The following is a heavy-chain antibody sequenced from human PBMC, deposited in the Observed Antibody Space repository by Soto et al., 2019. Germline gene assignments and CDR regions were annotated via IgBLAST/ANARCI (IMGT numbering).Heavy chain of an antibody. J-gene: IGHJ3*01. CDR3: ARGVRGHYGFDV. CDR1: GFTFSSYW. D-gene: IGHD3-10*01. CDR2: IKTDGSST. V-gene: IGHV3-74*01. Sequence: EVQLVESGGGLVQPGGSLRLSCAASGFTFSSYWMHWVRQAPGKGLVWVSRIKTDGSSTNYADSVKGRFTISRDNAKTTVYLQMNSLRAEDTAVFYCARGVRGHYGFDVWGQGTVVTVSS.